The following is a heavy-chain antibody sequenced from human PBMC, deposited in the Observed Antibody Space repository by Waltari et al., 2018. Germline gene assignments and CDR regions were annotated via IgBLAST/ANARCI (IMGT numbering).Heavy chain of an antibody. J-gene: IGHJ4*02. Sequence: QVQLVQSGAEVKKPGSSVKVSCKASGGTFSSYAINWVRQAPGQGLEWMGGIISIFGTAKYAQKCQGRVTITADESTSTAYMELSSLRSEDTAVYYCARALHSGSWTGDFNYWGQGTLVTVSS. V-gene: IGHV1-69*01. CDR3: ARALHSGSWTGDFNY. D-gene: IGHD6-13*01. CDR2: IISIFGTA. CDR1: GGTFSSYA.